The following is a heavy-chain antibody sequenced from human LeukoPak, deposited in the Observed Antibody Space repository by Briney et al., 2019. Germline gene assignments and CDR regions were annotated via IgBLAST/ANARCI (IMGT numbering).Heavy chain of an antibody. CDR3: ARGSGGWYYQYNWFDP. CDR1: GGSISSGGYY. D-gene: IGHD6-19*01. CDR2: IYYSGNT. J-gene: IGHJ5*02. Sequence: SETLSLTCTVSGGSISSGGYYWSWLRQHRGKGLEGIGYIYYSGNTYYNSSLKSRVTISVDTSKHQFSLKLSSVTAADTAVYYCARGSGGWYYQYNWFDPWGQGTLVTVSS. V-gene: IGHV4-31*03.